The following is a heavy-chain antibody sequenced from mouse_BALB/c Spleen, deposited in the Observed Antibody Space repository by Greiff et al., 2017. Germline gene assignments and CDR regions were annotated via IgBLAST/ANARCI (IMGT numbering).Heavy chain of an antibody. V-gene: IGHV3-6*01. Sequence: EVQLQESGPGLVKPSQSLSLTCSVTGYSITSGYYWNWIRQFPGNKLEWMGYISYDGSNNYNPSLKSRISITRDTSKNQFFLQLNSVTTEDTATYYCARGGSYYGNYYAMDYWGQGTSVTVSS. CDR2: ISYDGSN. CDR1: GYSITSGYY. CDR3: ARGGSYYGNYYAMDY. J-gene: IGHJ4*01. D-gene: IGHD2-10*01.